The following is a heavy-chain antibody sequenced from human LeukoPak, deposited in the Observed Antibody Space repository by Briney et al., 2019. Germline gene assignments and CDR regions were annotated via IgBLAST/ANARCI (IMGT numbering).Heavy chain of an antibody. V-gene: IGHV4-59*12. Sequence: SETLSLTRTVSGGSISGYYWSWIRQPPGKGLEWIGYIYYSGSTNYNPSLKSRVTISLDTSKNQFSLKLSSVTAADTAVYYCARGRGRGYSYGYYNYWGQGTLVTVSS. CDR2: IYYSGST. D-gene: IGHD5-18*01. CDR1: GGSISGYY. J-gene: IGHJ4*02. CDR3: ARGRGRGYSYGYYNY.